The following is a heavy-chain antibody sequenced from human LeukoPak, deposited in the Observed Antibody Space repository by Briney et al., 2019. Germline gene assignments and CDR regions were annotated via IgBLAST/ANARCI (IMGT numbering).Heavy chain of an antibody. J-gene: IGHJ5*02. CDR3: ARALRWFDP. D-gene: IGHD5/OR15-5a*01. CDR2: INHSGST. V-gene: IGHV4-34*01. Sequence: PSETLSLTCAVYGGSFSGYYWSWIRQPPGKGLEWIGEINHSGSTNYNPSLKSRVTISVDTSKNQFSLKLSSVTAADTAVYYCARALRWFDPWGQGTLVTVSS. CDR1: GGSFSGYY.